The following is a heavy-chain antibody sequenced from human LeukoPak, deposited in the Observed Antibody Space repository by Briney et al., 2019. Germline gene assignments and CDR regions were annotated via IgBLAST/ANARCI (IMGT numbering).Heavy chain of an antibody. V-gene: IGHV4-61*08. CDR2: ISSSGGT. CDR3: ARDLRTGWTTALSN. CDR1: GDSISSGGYH. Sequence: SETLSLTCTVSGDSISSGGYHWNWIRQPPGKGLEWIGYISSSGGTKYNPSLKSRVTISLDTSKNQFSLKLTSVTAADTAVYYCARDLRTGWTTALSNWGQGTLVTVSS. J-gene: IGHJ4*02. D-gene: IGHD4-17*01.